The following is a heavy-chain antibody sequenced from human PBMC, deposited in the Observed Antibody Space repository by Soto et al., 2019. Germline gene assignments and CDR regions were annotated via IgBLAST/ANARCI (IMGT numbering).Heavy chain of an antibody. V-gene: IGHV4-59*01. CDR3: IASSDWSRAFDY. CDR2: MYYSGST. Sequence: QVQLQESGPGLVKPSETLSLTCTGSGGSISSYYWSCVRQPPGKGLEWIGYMYYSGSTNYNPSLKSRVTMSVYTSKKRFSLKLTSVTAADTAIYYCIASSDWSRAFDYWGQGALVTVSS. J-gene: IGHJ4*02. D-gene: IGHD6-19*01. CDR1: GGSISSYY.